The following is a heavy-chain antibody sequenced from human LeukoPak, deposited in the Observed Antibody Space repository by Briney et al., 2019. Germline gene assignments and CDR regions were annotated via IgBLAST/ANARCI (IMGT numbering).Heavy chain of an antibody. Sequence: PGGSLRLSCAASGFIFSTYGMYWVRQAPGKGLEWVAFIRHDGSNKYYADSVKGRFTISRDNSKNTLYLQMNSLRAEDTAVYYCAKDTGDIVATIFDYWGQGTLVTVSS. CDR1: GFIFSTYG. CDR2: IRHDGSNK. V-gene: IGHV3-30*02. J-gene: IGHJ4*02. D-gene: IGHD5-12*01. CDR3: AKDTGDIVATIFDY.